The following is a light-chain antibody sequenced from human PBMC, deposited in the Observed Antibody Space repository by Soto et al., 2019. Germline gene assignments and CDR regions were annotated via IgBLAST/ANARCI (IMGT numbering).Light chain of an antibody. CDR2: SAS. Sequence: EIVMTQSPATLSVSPGDRATLSCRASQSFDDDLAWYQQKPGQPPRLLFYSASSRVTGIPGRFTASGSGTDFTLTISRLEPEDFAVYICQQYGKLPFTFGGGTKVDIK. CDR3: QQYGKLPFT. V-gene: IGKV3D-15*02. J-gene: IGKJ4*01. CDR1: QSFDDD.